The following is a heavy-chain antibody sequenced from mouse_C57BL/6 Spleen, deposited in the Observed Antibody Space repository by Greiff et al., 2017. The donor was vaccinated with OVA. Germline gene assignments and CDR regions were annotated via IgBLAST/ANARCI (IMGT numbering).Heavy chain of an antibody. CDR1: GFTFSSYA. CDR3: ARDNYDYDVGAMDY. CDR2: ISDGGSYT. D-gene: IGHD2-4*01. J-gene: IGHJ4*01. Sequence: EVQLMESGGGLVKPGGSLKLSCAASGFTFSSYAMSWVRQTPEKRLEWVATISDGGSYTYYPDNVKGRFTISRDNAKNNLYLQMSHLKSEDTAMYYCARDNYDYDVGAMDYWGQGTSVTVSS. V-gene: IGHV5-4*01.